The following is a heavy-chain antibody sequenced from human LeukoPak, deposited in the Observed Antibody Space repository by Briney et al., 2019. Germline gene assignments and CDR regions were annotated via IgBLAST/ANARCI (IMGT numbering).Heavy chain of an antibody. CDR1: GYTFTGYY. CDR2: INPNSGGT. D-gene: IGHD6-13*01. J-gene: IGHJ4*02. V-gene: IGHV1-2*06. Sequence: ASVTVSCKASGYTFTGYYMHWVRQAPGQGLEWMGRINPNSGGTNYAQKFQGRVTMTRDTSISTAYMELSRLRPDDTAVYYCARERIAAAGTGFDYWGQGTLVTVSS. CDR3: ARERIAAAGTGFDY.